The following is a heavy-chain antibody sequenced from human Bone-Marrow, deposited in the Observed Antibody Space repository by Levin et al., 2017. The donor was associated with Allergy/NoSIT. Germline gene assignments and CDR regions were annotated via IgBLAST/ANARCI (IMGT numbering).Heavy chain of an antibody. CDR3: ARQVSGTEYNWFDP. V-gene: IGHV4-39*01. D-gene: IGHD6-13*01. CDR2: FYYSGNT. CDR1: GGSISSSSYY. J-gene: IGHJ5*02. Sequence: PSQTLSLTCTVSGGSISSSSYYWVWIRQPPGKGLEWIGTFYYSGNTYYNPSLKSRVTISVDTSKNQFSLKLNSVTAADTAVYYCARQVSGTEYNWFDPWGQGTLVTVSS.